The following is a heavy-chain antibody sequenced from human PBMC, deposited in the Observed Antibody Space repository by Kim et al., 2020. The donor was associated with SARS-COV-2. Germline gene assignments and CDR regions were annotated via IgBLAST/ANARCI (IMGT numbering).Heavy chain of an antibody. J-gene: IGHJ4*02. V-gene: IGHV1-3*01. CDR2: NT. Sequence: NTKYSQKFQGRVTITRDTSASTAYMELSSLRSEDTAVYYCARASGWYNYWGQGTLVTVSS. D-gene: IGHD6-19*01. CDR3: ARASGWYNY.